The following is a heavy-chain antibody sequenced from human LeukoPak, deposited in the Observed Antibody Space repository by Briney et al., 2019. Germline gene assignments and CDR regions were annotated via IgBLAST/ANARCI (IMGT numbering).Heavy chain of an antibody. V-gene: IGHV1-69*13. J-gene: IGHJ4*02. Sequence: SVKVSCKASGYTFTSYGISWVRQAPGQGLEWMGGIIPIFGTANYAQKLQGRVTITADESTSTAYMELSSLRSEDTAVYYCATSPYYDYVWGSYRFDYWGQGTLVTVSS. D-gene: IGHD3-16*02. CDR1: GYTFTSYG. CDR2: IIPIFGTA. CDR3: ATSPYYDYVWGSYRFDY.